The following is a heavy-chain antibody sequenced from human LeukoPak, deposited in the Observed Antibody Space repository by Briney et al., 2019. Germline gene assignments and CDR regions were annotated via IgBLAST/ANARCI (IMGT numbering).Heavy chain of an antibody. CDR3: ARDKGYWFDP. J-gene: IGHJ5*02. Sequence: ETLSLTCTVSGGSISSSSYYWGWIRQAPGKGLEWVSYISSSSSTIYYADSVKGRFTISRDNAKNSLYLQMNSLRAEDTAVYYCARDKGYWFDPWGQGTLVTVSS. V-gene: IGHV3-48*01. CDR2: ISSSSSTI. CDR1: GGSISSSS.